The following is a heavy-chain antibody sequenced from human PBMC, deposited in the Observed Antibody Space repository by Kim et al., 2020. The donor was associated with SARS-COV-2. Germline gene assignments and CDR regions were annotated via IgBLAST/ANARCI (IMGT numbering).Heavy chain of an antibody. D-gene: IGHD2-2*01. CDR2: IKQDGSEK. CDR3: AREDIVVVPAAMYYYYYGMDV. J-gene: IGHJ6*02. CDR1: GFTFSSYW. Sequence: GGSLRLSCAASGFTFSSYWMSWVRQAPGKGLEWVANIKQDGSEKYYVDSVKGRFTISRDNAKNSLYLQMNSLRAEDTAVYYCAREDIVVVPAAMYYYYYGMDVWGQGTTVTVSS. V-gene: IGHV3-7*03.